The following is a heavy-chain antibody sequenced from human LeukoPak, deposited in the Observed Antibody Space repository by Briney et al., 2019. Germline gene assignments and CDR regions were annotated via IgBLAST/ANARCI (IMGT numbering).Heavy chain of an antibody. CDR1: GYSFTSYW. CDR2: IYPGDSDT. CDR3: ARADSGYGRTQNYYFDY. V-gene: IGHV5-51*01. D-gene: IGHD5-12*01. J-gene: IGHJ4*02. Sequence: GESLKISCKGSGYSFTSYWIGWVRQMPGKGLEWMGIIYPGDSDTRYSPSFQGQVTISADKSISTAYLQWSSLKASDTAMYYCARADSGYGRTQNYYFDYWGQGTLVTVSS.